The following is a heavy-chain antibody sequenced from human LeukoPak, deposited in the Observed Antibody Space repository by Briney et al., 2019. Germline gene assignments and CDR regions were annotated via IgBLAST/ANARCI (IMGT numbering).Heavy chain of an antibody. J-gene: IGHJ4*02. CDR1: GFTFSSYW. CDR2: IKQDGSEK. Sequence: GGSLRLSCAASGFTFSSYWMSWVRQAPGKGLEWVANIKQDGSEKYYVDSVKGRFTISRDNAKNSLYLQMNSLRAEDTAVYYCAKNLYGYSSGWYVWGQGTLVTVSS. D-gene: IGHD6-19*01. V-gene: IGHV3-7*03. CDR3: AKNLYGYSSGWYV.